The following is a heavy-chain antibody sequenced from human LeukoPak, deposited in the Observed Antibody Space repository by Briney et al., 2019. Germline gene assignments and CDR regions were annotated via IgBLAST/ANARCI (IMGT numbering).Heavy chain of an antibody. J-gene: IGHJ4*02. Sequence: ASVKVSCKASGYTFTCYYMHWVRQAPGQGLEWMGWINPNSGGTNYAQKFQGRVTMTRDTSISTAYMELSRLRSDDTAVYYCARGQLGYCSSTSCYKYWGQGTLVTVSS. D-gene: IGHD2-2*02. V-gene: IGHV1-2*02. CDR1: GYTFTCYY. CDR2: INPNSGGT. CDR3: ARGQLGYCSSTSCYKY.